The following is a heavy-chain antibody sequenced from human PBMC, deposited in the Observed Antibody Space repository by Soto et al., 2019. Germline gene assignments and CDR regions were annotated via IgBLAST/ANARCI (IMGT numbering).Heavy chain of an antibody. J-gene: IGHJ5*02. CDR1: GFSLTTAGAG. CDR2: IYWNDDT. Sequence: SGPTLVNPTQTLTLTCTFSGFSLTTAGAGVGWIRQPPGKALEWLALIYWNDDTRYSPSLKSRLTITKDTSKNQVVLRMTNMDPVDTATYYSAHRGYGNYPRDNWFDPWGQGILVTVSS. D-gene: IGHD4-17*01. CDR3: AHRGYGNYPRDNWFDP. V-gene: IGHV2-5*01.